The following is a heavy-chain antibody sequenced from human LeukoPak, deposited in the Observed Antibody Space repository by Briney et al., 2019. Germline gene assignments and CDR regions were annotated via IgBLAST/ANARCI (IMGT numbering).Heavy chain of an antibody. Sequence: SGGSLRLSCAASGFTFDDYAMHWVRQAPGKGVEWVSGISWNSGSIGYADSVKGRFTISRDNAKNSLYLQMNSLRAEDTALYYCAKDRNIAAAGSFYFDYWGQGTLVTVSS. V-gene: IGHV3-9*01. D-gene: IGHD6-13*01. CDR2: ISWNSGSI. CDR3: AKDRNIAAAGSFYFDY. CDR1: GFTFDDYA. J-gene: IGHJ4*02.